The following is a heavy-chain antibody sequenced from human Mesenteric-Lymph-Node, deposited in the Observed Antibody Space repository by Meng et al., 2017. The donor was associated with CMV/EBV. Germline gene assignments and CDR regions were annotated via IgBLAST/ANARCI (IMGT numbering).Heavy chain of an antibody. CDR3: ARSPKLQLENFDY. D-gene: IGHD6-13*01. J-gene: IGHJ4*02. Sequence: RASGGTFTKYAFSWVRQAPGQGLEWMGGIIPLFGTTNYGQRFQGRLTITTDESTSTAYMELSGLRSEDTAVYYCARSPKLQLENFDYWGQGTLVTVSS. CDR1: GGTFTKYA. CDR2: IIPLFGTT. V-gene: IGHV1-69*05.